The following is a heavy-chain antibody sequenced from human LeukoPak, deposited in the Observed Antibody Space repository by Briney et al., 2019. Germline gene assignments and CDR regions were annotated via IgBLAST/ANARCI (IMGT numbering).Heavy chain of an antibody. CDR3: ARPGSGYSSGWALDY. CDR2: IYPGDSDT. J-gene: IGHJ4*02. Sequence: GESLNISCKGSGYSFTSYWIGWVRQMPGKGLEWMGIIYPGDSDTRYSPSFQGQVTISADKSISTAYLQWSSLKASDTAMYYCARPGSGYSSGWALDYWGQGTLVTVSS. V-gene: IGHV5-51*01. CDR1: GYSFTSYW. D-gene: IGHD6-19*01.